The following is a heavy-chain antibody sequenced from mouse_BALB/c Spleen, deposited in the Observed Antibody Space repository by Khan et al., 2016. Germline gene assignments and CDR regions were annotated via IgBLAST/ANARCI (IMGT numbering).Heavy chain of an antibody. CDR3: ARYDNGSSYFDY. D-gene: IGHD1-1*01. Sequence: VQLQQSGPGLVKPSQSLSLTCTVTGYSITSDYAWNWIRQFPGNKLEWMGYISYSGSTSYNPSLKSRISITRDTSKNQFFLQLNSVTTEDTATCYCARYDNGSSYFDYWGQGTSLTDSS. J-gene: IGHJ2*03. V-gene: IGHV3-2*02. CDR1: GYSITSDYA. CDR2: ISYSGST.